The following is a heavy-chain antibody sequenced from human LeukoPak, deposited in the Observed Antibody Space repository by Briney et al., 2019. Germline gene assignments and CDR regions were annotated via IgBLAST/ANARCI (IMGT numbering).Heavy chain of an antibody. CDR1: GGSISSYY. V-gene: IGHV4-4*07. CDR3: ARGSMAGTNYYYYYYMDV. Sequence: SETLSLTCTVSGGSISSYYWSWIRQPAGKGLEWIGRIYTSGSTNYNPSLKSRVTMSVDTSKNQFSLKLSSVTAADTAVYYCARGSMAGTNYYYYYYMDVWGKGTTVTVSS. J-gene: IGHJ6*03. D-gene: IGHD6-19*01. CDR2: IYTSGST.